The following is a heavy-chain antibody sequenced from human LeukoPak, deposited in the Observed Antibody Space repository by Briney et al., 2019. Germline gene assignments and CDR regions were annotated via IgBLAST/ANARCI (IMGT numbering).Heavy chain of an antibody. CDR2: IIPILGIA. Sequence: GASVKVSCKASRGTFSSYAISWVRQAPGQGLEGMGRIIPILGIANYAQKFQGRVTITADKSTSTAYMELSSLRSEDTAVYYCARDVGLAGPFDYWGQGTLVTVSS. CDR1: RGTFSSYA. CDR3: ARDVGLAGPFDY. V-gene: IGHV1-69*04. J-gene: IGHJ4*02. D-gene: IGHD3/OR15-3a*01.